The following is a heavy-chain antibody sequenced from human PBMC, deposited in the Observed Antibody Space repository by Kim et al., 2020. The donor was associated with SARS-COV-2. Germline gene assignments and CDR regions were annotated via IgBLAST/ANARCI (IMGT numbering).Heavy chain of an antibody. J-gene: IGHJ6*02. CDR3: ARGAGRSGSYSYGMDV. V-gene: IGHV1-69*04. D-gene: IGHD1-26*01. Sequence: KLQGRVQITADKSTSTAYMELSSLRSEDTAVYYCARGAGRSGSYSYGMDVWGQGTTVTVSS.